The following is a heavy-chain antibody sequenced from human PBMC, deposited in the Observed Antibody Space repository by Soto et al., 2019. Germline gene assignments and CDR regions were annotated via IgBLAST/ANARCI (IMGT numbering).Heavy chain of an antibody. CDR2: ILYSGSS. Sequence: SETLSLTCTVSGGSISSYYWCWIRKPPRQGLEWIGYILYSGSSNYNPSLKSRVTISVDTSKNQFSLKVSSVTAADTAVYYCARHARTLYYYDSSGYYYDDAFDIWGQGTMVT. CDR3: ARHARTLYYYDSSGYYYDDAFDI. J-gene: IGHJ3*02. V-gene: IGHV4-59*01. CDR1: GGSISSYY. D-gene: IGHD3-22*01.